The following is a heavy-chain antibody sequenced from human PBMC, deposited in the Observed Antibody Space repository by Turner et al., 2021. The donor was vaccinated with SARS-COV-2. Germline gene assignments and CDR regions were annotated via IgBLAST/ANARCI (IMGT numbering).Heavy chain of an antibody. V-gene: IGHV3-23*01. CDR3: AGWLAPTNDAFEI. J-gene: IGHJ3*02. Sequence: EVQLLESGGGLVQPGGSLRLACAASGFMFANDDMSWVRQVPGKGLEYVSSINYNGDYTFYADSVKGRFSISRDNSDNTLYLQMNSLRADDSAKYYCAGWLAPTNDAFEIWGQGTMVTVSS. CDR2: INYNGDYT. CDR1: GFMFANDD. D-gene: IGHD6-19*01.